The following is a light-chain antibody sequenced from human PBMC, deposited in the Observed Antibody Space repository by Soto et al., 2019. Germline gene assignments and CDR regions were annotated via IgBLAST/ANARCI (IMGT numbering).Light chain of an antibody. CDR3: QQYNSYLWT. CDR2: DAS. CDR1: QSISSW. Sequence: DIQLPQTPSTLSASVGDEVTITCRASQSISSWLAWYQQKPGKAPKLLIYDASSWESGVPARFSGSGSGTEFTLTISSLQPDDFATYYCQQYNSYLWTFGQGTKVDIK. V-gene: IGKV1-5*01. J-gene: IGKJ1*01.